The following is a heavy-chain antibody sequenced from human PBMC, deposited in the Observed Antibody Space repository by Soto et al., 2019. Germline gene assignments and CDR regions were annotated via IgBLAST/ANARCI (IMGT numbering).Heavy chain of an antibody. D-gene: IGHD6-19*01. Sequence: QVQLVESGGGVVQPGRSLRLSCAASGFNFSSYVMHWVRQAPGKGLEWVAVIWYDGGNKYYADSVKGRFTISRDNSKNTLYLQMNILRAADTAVSYCARVGQWVRRGGLRSSYYFDYWGQGTLVTVS. CDR2: IWYDGGNK. V-gene: IGHV3-33*01. CDR1: GFNFSSYV. CDR3: ARVGQWVRRGGLRSSYYFDY. J-gene: IGHJ4*02.